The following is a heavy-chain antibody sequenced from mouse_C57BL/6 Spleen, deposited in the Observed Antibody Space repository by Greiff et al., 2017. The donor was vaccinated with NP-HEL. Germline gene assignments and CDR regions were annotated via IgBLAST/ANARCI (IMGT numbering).Heavy chain of an antibody. CDR1: GYSITSGYY. CDR2: ISYDGSN. Sequence: EVQLQESGPGLVKPSQSLSLTCSVTGYSITSGYYWNWIRQFPGNKLEWMGYISYDGSNNYNPSLKNRISITRDTSKNQFFLKLNSVTTEDTATXYCARGKDSWFAYWGQGTLVTVSA. CDR3: ARGKDSWFAY. V-gene: IGHV3-6*01. J-gene: IGHJ3*01.